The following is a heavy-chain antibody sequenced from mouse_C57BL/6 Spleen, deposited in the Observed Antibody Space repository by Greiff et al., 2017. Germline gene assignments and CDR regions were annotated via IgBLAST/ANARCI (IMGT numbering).Heavy chain of an antibody. CDR2: IDPSDSYT. Sequence: QVQLQQPGAELVRPGTSVKLSCKASGYTFTSYWMHWVKQRPGQGLEWIGVIDPSDSYTNYNQKFKGKATLTVDTSSSTAYMQLSSLTSEDSAVXNCARSGYDFLYAMDYWGKGTSVTVSS. CDR3: ARSGYDFLYAMDY. V-gene: IGHV1-59*01. J-gene: IGHJ4*01. CDR1: GYTFTSYW. D-gene: IGHD2-4*01.